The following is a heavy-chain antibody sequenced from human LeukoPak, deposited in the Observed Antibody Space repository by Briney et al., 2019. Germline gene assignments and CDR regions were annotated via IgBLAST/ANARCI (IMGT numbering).Heavy chain of an antibody. CDR3: ARRGYSYGRTFDY. V-gene: IGHV4-34*01. Sequence: SETLSLTCAVYGGSFSGYYWSWIRQPPGKGLEWIGEINHSGITNYNPSLKSRVTISVHTSKNQFSLKLSSVTAADTAVYYCARRGYSYGRTFDYWGQGTLVTVSS. CDR2: INHSGIT. D-gene: IGHD5-18*01. J-gene: IGHJ4*02. CDR1: GGSFSGYY.